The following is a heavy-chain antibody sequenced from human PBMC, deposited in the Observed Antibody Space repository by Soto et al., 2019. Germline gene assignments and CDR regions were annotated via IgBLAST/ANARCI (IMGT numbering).Heavy chain of an antibody. CDR3: ARDSEGYCSSTSCYEGAFDY. Sequence: EVQLVESGGGLVQPGGSLRLSCAASGFTFSSYSMNWVRQAPGKGLEWVSYISSSSSTIYYADSVKGRFTISRDNAKNSTYQXMNSLRAEDTAVYYCARDSEGYCSSTSCYEGAFDYWGQGTLVTVSS. J-gene: IGHJ4*02. D-gene: IGHD2-2*01. CDR1: GFTFSSYS. V-gene: IGHV3-48*01. CDR2: ISSSSSTI.